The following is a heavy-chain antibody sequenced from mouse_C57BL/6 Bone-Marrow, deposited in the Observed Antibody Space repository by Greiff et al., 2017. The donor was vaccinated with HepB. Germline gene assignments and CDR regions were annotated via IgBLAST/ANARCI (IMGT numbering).Heavy chain of an antibody. J-gene: IGHJ2*01. CDR1: GYTFTDYE. Sequence: VQLVESGAELVRPGASVTLSCKASGYTFTDYEMHWVKQTPVHGLEWIGAIDPETGGTAYNQKFKGKAILTADKSSSTASMELRSLTYEDSAVYYCTRKDLLGDYWGQGTTLTVSS. D-gene: IGHD2-1*01. CDR2: IDPETGGT. CDR3: TRKDLLGDY. V-gene: IGHV1-15*01.